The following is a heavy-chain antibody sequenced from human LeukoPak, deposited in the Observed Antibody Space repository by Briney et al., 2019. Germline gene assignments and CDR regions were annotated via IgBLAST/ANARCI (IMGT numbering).Heavy chain of an antibody. J-gene: IGHJ4*02. V-gene: IGHV4-4*07. CDR1: GGSISSTY. D-gene: IGHD3-16*02. Sequence: SETLSLTCSVSGGSISSTYWSWIRQPAGKGLEWIGRIYTSGSTNYNPSLKSRVTMSVDTSKNQFSLKLSSVTAADTAVYYCARDGYVWGSYRYKPHRFDYWGEGTLVTVSS. CDR2: IYTSGST. CDR3: ARDGYVWGSYRYKPHRFDY.